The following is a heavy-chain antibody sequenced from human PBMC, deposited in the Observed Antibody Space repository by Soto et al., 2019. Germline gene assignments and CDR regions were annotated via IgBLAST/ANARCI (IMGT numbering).Heavy chain of an antibody. CDR2: IYYTGYT. CDR1: GGFISTSSYY. V-gene: IGHV4-39*02. Sequence: QLQLQESGPGLVKPSETLSLTCTVSGGFISTSSYYWGWVRQPPGKGLEWIGTIYYTGYTYYNPSLKSRVAMSVDTSKYHFSLNLTSVIAADTAIYYCARSAIAVNGLFDHWGLGTLVTVSS. J-gene: IGHJ4*02. D-gene: IGHD6-19*01. CDR3: ARSAIAVNGLFDH.